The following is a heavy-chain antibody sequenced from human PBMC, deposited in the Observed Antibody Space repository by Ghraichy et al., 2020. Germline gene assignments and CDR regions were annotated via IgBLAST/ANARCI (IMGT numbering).Heavy chain of an antibody. CDR1: HGAFGGYY. V-gene: IGHV4-34*01. CDR3: ARTYYYGSGSSNWFDP. CDR2: ITPDGRA. J-gene: IGHJ5*02. D-gene: IGHD3-10*01. Sequence: SETLSLTCVAHGAFGGYYWSWIRQSPVNGLRWLGEITPDGRANYNPSLQSRVTISVDASQRQFSLKLTSVTAADTAIYYCARTYYYGSGSSNWFDPWGQGTLVSVSS.